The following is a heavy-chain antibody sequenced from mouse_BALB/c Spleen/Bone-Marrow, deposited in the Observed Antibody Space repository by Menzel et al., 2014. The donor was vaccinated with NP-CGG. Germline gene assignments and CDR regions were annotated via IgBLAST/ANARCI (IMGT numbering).Heavy chain of an antibody. CDR2: INPSTGNT. V-gene: IGHV1-7*01. Sequence: AQLQQSGAELAKHGASVKMACKATDYTFTNYWMHWVKQRPGQGLEWIGYINPSTGNTEYNQKFKDKATLTADKSSNTAFMQLSSLTSEDSAVYFCARGIYEAMDYWGHGTPGTISS. J-gene: IGHJ4*01. CDR1: DYTFTNYW. D-gene: IGHD1-1*01. CDR3: ARGIYEAMDY.